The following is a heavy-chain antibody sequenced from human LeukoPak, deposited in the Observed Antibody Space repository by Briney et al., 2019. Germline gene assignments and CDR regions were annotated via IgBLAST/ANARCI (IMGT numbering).Heavy chain of an antibody. D-gene: IGHD2-15*01. J-gene: IGHJ4*02. CDR3: AREVATFDY. CDR1: GFTFNTFG. Sequence: GGSLRPSCAASGFTFNTFGMSWARQVPGKGLEWVSCISGTGDNTYYADSVKGRFTISRDNSKNTLYLQMNSLRAEDTALYYCAREVATFDYWGQGALVTVSS. CDR2: ISGTGDNT. V-gene: IGHV3-23*01.